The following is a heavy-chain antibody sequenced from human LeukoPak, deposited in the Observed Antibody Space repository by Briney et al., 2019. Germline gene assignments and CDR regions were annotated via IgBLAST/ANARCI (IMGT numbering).Heavy chain of an antibody. J-gene: IGHJ6*02. CDR3: AREGEYSSSWYYYYGMDV. CDR1: GYTFTSYG. V-gene: IGHV1-18*01. CDR2: ISAYNGNT. Sequence: ASVKVSCKASGYTFTSYGISWVRQAPGQGLEWMGWISAYNGNTNYAQKLQGRVTMTTDTSTSTAYMELRSLRSDDTAVYSCAREGEYSSSWYYYYGMDVWGQGITVTVSS. D-gene: IGHD6-13*01.